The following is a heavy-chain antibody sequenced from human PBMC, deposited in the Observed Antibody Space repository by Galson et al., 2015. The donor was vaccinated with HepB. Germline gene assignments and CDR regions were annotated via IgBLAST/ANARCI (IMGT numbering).Heavy chain of an antibody. CDR3: VKGPGSAPLRNWFDP. J-gene: IGHJ5*02. V-gene: IGHV3-64D*06. CDR2: ISSNGGST. Sequence: SLRLSCAASGFTFRSYAMHWVRQAPGKGLEYVSAISSNGGSTYYADSMKGRFTISRDNSKNTLYLQMSSLRAEDTAVCYCVKGPGSAPLRNWFDPWGQGTLVTVSS. D-gene: IGHD3-16*01. CDR1: GFTFRSYA.